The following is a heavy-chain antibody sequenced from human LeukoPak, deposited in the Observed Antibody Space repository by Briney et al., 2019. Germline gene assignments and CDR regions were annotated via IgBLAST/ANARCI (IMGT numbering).Heavy chain of an antibody. CDR2: INHSGST. CDR1: GRAFNGYY. J-gene: IGHJ5*02. D-gene: IGHD3-3*01. Sequence: ETLALICGFEGRAFNGYYWRWIRQPPGKELEWIGEINHSGSTNYNPSLKSRVTISVDTSKNQFSLKLSSVTAADTAVYYCARGGPDYDFWSGYGWFDPWGQGTLVTVSS. CDR3: ARGGPDYDFWSGYGWFDP. V-gene: IGHV4-34*01.